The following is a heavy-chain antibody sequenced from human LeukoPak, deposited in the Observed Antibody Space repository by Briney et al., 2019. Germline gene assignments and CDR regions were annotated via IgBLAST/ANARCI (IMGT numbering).Heavy chain of an antibody. D-gene: IGHD6-13*01. CDR1: GGSFSGYY. J-gene: IGHJ4*02. Sequence: SETLSLTCAVYGGSFSGYYWSWIRQPPGKGLEWIGDIHHSGSTNYNPSLKSRVTISVDTSKNQFSLKLSSVTAADTAVYYCAIGFVRLWSSSWYEGGYFDYWGQGTLVTVSS. CDR3: AIGFVRLWSSSWYEGGYFDY. CDR2: IHHSGST. V-gene: IGHV4-34*01.